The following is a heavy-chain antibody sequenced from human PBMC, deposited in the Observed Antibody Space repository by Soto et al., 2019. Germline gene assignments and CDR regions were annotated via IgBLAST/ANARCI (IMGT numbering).Heavy chain of an antibody. V-gene: IGHV4-4*02. J-gene: IGHJ3*02. CDR2: IYHSGST. CDR1: GVSINSANW. Sequence: QMQLQESGPGLVKPSGTLSLTCTVSGVSINSANWWTWVRQSPGKGLEWIGEIYHSGSTNFNPSLKSRVTISVDNSKNQFYLELISVTAADTAVYYCARYCGGGSCYLGAFDIWGQGTMVTVSS. CDR3: ARYCGGGSCYLGAFDI. D-gene: IGHD2-15*01.